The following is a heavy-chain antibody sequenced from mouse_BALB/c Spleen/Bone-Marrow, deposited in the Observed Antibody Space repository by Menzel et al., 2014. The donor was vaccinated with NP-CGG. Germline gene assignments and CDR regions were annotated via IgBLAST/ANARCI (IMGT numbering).Heavy chain of an antibody. J-gene: IGHJ3*01. CDR3: ARAGYGSSYDWFAY. Sequence: VQLVESGPELVRPGVSVKISCKGSGYTFTDYAMHWVKQSHAKSLEWIGVISTYSGNTNYNQKFKGKATVTVDKSSSTAYMELARLTSEDSAIYYCARAGYGSSYDWFAYWGQGTLVTVSA. D-gene: IGHD1-1*01. V-gene: IGHV1-67*01. CDR2: ISTYSGNT. CDR1: GYTFTDYA.